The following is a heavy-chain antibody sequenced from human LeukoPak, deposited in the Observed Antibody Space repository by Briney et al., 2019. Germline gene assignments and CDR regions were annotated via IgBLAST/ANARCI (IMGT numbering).Heavy chain of an antibody. CDR2: IYYSGST. D-gene: IGHD1-26*01. J-gene: IGHJ4*02. CDR3: ARVGPIVGATPWYFDY. V-gene: IGHV4-59*01. CDR1: GGSISSYY. Sequence: PSETLSLTCTVSGGSISSYYWSWIRQPPGKGLEWIGYIYYSGSTNYNPSLKSRVTISVDTSKNQFSLKLSSVTAADTAVYYCARVGPIVGATPWYFDYWGQGTLVTVSS.